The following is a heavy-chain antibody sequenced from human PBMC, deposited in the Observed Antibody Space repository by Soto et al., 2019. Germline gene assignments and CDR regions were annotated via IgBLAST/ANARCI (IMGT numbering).Heavy chain of an antibody. CDR1: GFTCSMYW. Sequence: GGSLRLSCAASGFTCSMYWMHWVRHVPAKGPEWVSRINDDGISTNYADSVKGRFTISRDNAKNTLYLQMNALRVEDTAVYYCTRGPRSTSTGTGAFWGQGTLVTVSS. J-gene: IGHJ4*02. D-gene: IGHD1-1*01. CDR3: TRGPRSTSTGTGAF. V-gene: IGHV3-74*01. CDR2: INDDGIST.